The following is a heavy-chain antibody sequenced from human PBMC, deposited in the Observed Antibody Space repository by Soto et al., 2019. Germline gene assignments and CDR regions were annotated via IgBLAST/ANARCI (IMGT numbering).Heavy chain of an antibody. CDR3: ARDLPPVDY. CDR2: INAGNGNT. Sequence: ASVKVSCKASGYTFIRYGITWVRQAPGQRLEWMGWINAGNGNTKYSQKFQGRVTITRDTSASTAYMELSSLRSEDTAVYYCARDLPPVDYWGQGTLVTVSS. J-gene: IGHJ4*02. CDR1: GYTFIRYG. V-gene: IGHV1-3*01.